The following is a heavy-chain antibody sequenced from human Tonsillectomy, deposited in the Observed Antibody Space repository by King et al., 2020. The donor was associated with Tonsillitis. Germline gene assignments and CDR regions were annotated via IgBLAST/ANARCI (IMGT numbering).Heavy chain of an antibody. V-gene: IGHV1-2*02. Sequence: QLVQSGAEVKKPGASVKVSCKASGYTFTGYYMHWVRQAPGQGLEWMGWINPNSGGTNYAQKFQGRVTMTRDTSISTVYMELSRLTSDDTAVYYCGRDMAYDFWSGPNYYYYGMDVWGQGTTVTVSS. CDR3: GRDMAYDFWSGPNYYYYGMDV. CDR2: INPNSGGT. D-gene: IGHD3-3*01. J-gene: IGHJ6*02. CDR1: GYTFTGYY.